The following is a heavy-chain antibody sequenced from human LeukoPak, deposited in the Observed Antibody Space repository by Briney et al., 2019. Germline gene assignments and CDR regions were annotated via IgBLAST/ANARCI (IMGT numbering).Heavy chain of an antibody. CDR2: ISYDGSNK. Sequence: GGSLRLSCAASGFTFSSYGMHWVRQAPGRGLEWVAVISYDGSNKYYADSVKGRFTISRDNSKNKVYLQMNSLRAEDTALYYCAKGANWNFRTADRLDPWGQGTLVTVSS. V-gene: IGHV3-30*18. D-gene: IGHD1-1*01. CDR3: AKGANWNFRTADRLDP. CDR1: GFTFSSYG. J-gene: IGHJ5*02.